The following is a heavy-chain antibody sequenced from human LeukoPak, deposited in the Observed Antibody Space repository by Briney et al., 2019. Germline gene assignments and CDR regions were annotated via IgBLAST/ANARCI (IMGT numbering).Heavy chain of an antibody. CDR1: GFTFSSYA. V-gene: IGHV3-64*01. Sequence: GGSLRLSCAASGFTFSSYARHWVRQAPGKGLEYVSAISSNGGSTYYANSVKGRFTISRDNSKNTLYLQMGSLRAEDMAVYYCARDLGEMATIPDYWGQGTLVTVSS. D-gene: IGHD5-24*01. CDR2: ISSNGGST. CDR3: ARDLGEMATIPDY. J-gene: IGHJ4*02.